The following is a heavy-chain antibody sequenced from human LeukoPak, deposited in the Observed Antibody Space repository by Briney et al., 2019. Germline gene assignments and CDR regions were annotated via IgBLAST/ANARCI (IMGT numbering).Heavy chain of an antibody. CDR2: ISYDGSNK. D-gene: IGHD6-19*01. J-gene: IGHJ4*02. CDR1: GFTFSSYA. CDR3: ARRAGRLQTYSSGWSDY. Sequence: QPGGSLRLSCAASGFTFSSYAMHWVRQAPGKGLEWVAVISYDGSNKYYADSVKGRFTISRDNSKNTLYLQMNSLRAEDTAVYYCARRAGRLQTYSSGWSDYWGQGTLVTVSS. V-gene: IGHV3-30*01.